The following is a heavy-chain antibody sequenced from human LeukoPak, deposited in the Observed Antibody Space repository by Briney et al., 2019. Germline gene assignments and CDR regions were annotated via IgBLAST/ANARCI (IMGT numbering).Heavy chain of an antibody. V-gene: IGHV1-2*02. CDR2: INPNSGGT. D-gene: IGHD1-26*01. Sequence: ASVKVSCKASGYTFTGHYMHWVRQAPGQGLEWMGWINPNSGGTNYAQRFQGRVTMTRDTSISTAYMELSRLRSDDTAVYYCARVRIVGATTTVPFDYWGQGTLVTVSS. J-gene: IGHJ4*02. CDR3: ARVRIVGATTTVPFDY. CDR1: GYTFTGHY.